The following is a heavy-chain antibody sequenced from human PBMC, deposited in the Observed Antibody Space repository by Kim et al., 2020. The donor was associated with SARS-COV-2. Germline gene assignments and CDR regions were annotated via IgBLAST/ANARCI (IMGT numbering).Heavy chain of an antibody. J-gene: IGHJ1*01. D-gene: IGHD6-13*01. CDR3: ARSQGSSWDAEYFQH. V-gene: IGHV4-31*03. CDR2: IYYSGST. CDR1: GGSISSGGYY. Sequence: SETLSLTCTVSGGSISSGGYYWSWIRQHPGKGLEWIGYIYYSGSTYYNPSLKSRVTISVDTSKNQFSLKLSSVTAADTAVYYCARSQGSSWDAEYFQHWGQGTLVTVSS.